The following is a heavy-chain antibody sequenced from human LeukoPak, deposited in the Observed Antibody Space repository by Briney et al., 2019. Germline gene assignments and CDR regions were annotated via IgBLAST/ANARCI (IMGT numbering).Heavy chain of an antibody. J-gene: IGHJ4*02. Sequence: GGSLRLSCAASGFTFSSYAMSWVRQAPGKGLEWASAISGSGGSTYYADSVKGRFTISRDNSKNTLYLQMNSLRAEDTAVYYCAKDLGITMIVRYYFDYWGQGTLVTVSS. V-gene: IGHV3-23*01. CDR2: ISGSGGST. CDR1: GFTFSSYA. D-gene: IGHD3-22*01. CDR3: AKDLGITMIVRYYFDY.